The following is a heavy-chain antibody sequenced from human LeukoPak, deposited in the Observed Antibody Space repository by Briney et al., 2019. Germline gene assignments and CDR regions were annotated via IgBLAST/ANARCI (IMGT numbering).Heavy chain of an antibody. D-gene: IGHD6-13*01. CDR1: GGSISSGSYY. Sequence: SETLSLTCTVSGGSISSGSYYWSWIRQPAGKGLEWIGRIYTSGSTNYNPSLKSRVTISVDTSKNQFSLKLSPVTATDTAVYYCARLGSSSWYPFDYWGQGTLVTVSS. CDR3: ARLGSSSWYPFDY. V-gene: IGHV4-61*02. CDR2: IYTSGST. J-gene: IGHJ4*02.